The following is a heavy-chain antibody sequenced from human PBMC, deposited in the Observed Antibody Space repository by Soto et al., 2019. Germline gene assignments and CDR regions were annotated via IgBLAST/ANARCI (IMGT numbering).Heavy chain of an antibody. Sequence: SETLSLTCTVSGGSINTYFWSWIRQPAGKGLEWIGRISAITGTNYNPSLESRVTMSIDRSMNQISLELTSMTAADTAVYYCGRGAGPPWFDPGGQGTLVTVST. CDR1: GGSINTYF. V-gene: IGHV4-4*07. J-gene: IGHJ5*02. CDR3: GRGAGPPWFDP. CDR2: ISAITGT.